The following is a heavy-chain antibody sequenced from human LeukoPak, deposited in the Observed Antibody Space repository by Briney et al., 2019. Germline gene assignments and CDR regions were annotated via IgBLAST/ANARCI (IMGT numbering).Heavy chain of an antibody. CDR1: GGSISSYY. Sequence: PSETLSLTCTVSGGSISSYYWSWIRQPPGKGLEWIGYIYYSGSTNYNPSLKSRVTISVDTSKNQFSLKLSSVTAADTAVYYCARTYYDGSGYTFDYWGQGTLVTVSS. D-gene: IGHD3-22*01. V-gene: IGHV4-59*01. CDR3: ARTYYDGSGYTFDY. CDR2: IYYSGST. J-gene: IGHJ4*02.